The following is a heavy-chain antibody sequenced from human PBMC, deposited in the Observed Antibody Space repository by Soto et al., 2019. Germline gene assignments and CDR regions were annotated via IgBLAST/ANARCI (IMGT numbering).Heavy chain of an antibody. CDR1: GLTFSSYG. CDR2: ISYDGSNK. D-gene: IGHD6-6*01. Sequence: GGSLRLSCAASGLTFSSYGMHWVRQAPGKGLEWVAVISYDGSNKYYADSVKGRFTISRDNSKNTLYLQMNSLRAEDTAVYYCAKEIGSSSSGYYVNYYYYMDVWCKGTTVTVSS. CDR3: AKEIGSSSSGYYVNYYYYMDV. J-gene: IGHJ6*03. V-gene: IGHV3-30*18.